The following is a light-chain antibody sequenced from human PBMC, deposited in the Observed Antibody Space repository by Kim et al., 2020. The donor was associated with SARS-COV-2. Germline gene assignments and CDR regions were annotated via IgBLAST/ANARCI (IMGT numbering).Light chain of an antibody. V-gene: IGLV4-69*01. CDR1: SGHSSYA. J-gene: IGLJ2*01. CDR2: LNSDGSH. Sequence: ASVKLTCTLSSGHSSYAFAWHQQQPEKGPRYLMKLNSDGSHSKGDGIPDRFSGSSSGAERYLTISSLQSEDEADYYCQTWGTGIVVFGGGTQLTVL. CDR3: QTWGTGIVV.